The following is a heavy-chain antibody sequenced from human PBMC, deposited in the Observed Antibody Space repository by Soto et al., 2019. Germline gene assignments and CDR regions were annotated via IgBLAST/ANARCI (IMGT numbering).Heavy chain of an antibody. D-gene: IGHD2-2*01. J-gene: IGHJ6*02. CDR2: SYHSGST. V-gene: IGHV4-4*02. Sequence: QVQLQESGPGLVKPSGTLSLTCAVSGGSISSSNWWSWVRQTPGKGLEWIGESYHSGSTNYNPSLKSRVTISVDKSKTKFSLKLRSVTAADTAVDYCARVVGCYYYGIDVWGQGTTVTVSS. CDR1: GGSISSSNW. CDR3: ARVVGCYYYGIDV.